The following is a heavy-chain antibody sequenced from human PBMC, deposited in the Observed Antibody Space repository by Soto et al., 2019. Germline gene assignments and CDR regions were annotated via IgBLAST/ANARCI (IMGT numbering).Heavy chain of an antibody. CDR1: AFTVSCFS. CDR3: ARGVSVASTPGRSHFFDY. V-gene: IGHV3-21*01. Sequence: PRGSLRLACAASAFTVSCFSVNWVRQAPGKALEWVSSITSGGSNIFYADSVKGRFTISRDTAKNSLYLQMNSLRAEDTALYYCARGVSVASTPGRSHFFDYWSQGSLLTV. J-gene: IGHJ4*02. D-gene: IGHD6-19*01. CDR2: ITSGGSNI.